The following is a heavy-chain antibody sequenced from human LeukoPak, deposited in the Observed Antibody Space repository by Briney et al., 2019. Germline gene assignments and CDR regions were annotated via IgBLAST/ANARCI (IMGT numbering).Heavy chain of an antibody. CDR2: IYYSGST. Sequence: SETLSLTCTVSGYSISSGYYWGWIRQPPGKGLEWIGYIYYSGSTNYNPSLKSRVTISVDTSKNQFSLKLSSVTAADTAVYYCARDSVDSSGYYDAFDIWGQGTMVTVSS. J-gene: IGHJ3*02. D-gene: IGHD3-22*01. CDR1: GYSISSGYY. V-gene: IGHV4-61*01. CDR3: ARDSVDSSGYYDAFDI.